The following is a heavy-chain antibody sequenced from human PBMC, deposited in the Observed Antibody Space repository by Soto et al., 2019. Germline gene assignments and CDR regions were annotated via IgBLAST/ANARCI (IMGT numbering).Heavy chain of an antibody. CDR3: ARGSTGGEVLLWFGDTRYGMDV. Sequence: GGSLRLSCAASGFTFSSYAMHWVRQAPGKGLEWVAVISYDGSNKYYADSVKGRFNISGDNSKNTLYLQMNSLRAEDTAVYYCARGSTGGEVLLWFGDTRYGMDVWGQGTTVTVSS. CDR2: ISYDGSNK. D-gene: IGHD3-10*01. J-gene: IGHJ6*02. V-gene: IGHV3-30-3*01. CDR1: GFTFSSYA.